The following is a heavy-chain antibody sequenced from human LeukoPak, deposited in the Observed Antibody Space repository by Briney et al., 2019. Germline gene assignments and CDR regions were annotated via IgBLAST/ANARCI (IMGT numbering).Heavy chain of an antibody. J-gene: IGHJ5*02. CDR1: GGSFSGYY. CDR2: INHSGST. D-gene: IGHD3-3*01. Sequence: PSETLSLTCAVYGGSFSGYYWSWIRQPPGKGLEWIGEINHSGSTNYNPSLKSRVNISVDTSKNQFSLKLSSVTAADTAVYYCARARSITIFGVVISDSVRFDPWGQGTLVTVSS. V-gene: IGHV4-34*01. CDR3: ARARSITIFGVVISDSVRFDP.